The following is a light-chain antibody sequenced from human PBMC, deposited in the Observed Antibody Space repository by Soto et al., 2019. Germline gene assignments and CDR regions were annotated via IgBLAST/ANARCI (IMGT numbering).Light chain of an antibody. J-gene: IGKJ2*01. V-gene: IGKV3-15*01. CDR1: QTVASN. CDR3: QQYHNWPPQYT. CDR2: GAS. Sequence: EIVMTQSPATLSLSPGERATLSCRASQTVASNLAWYQQKPGQAPRLLVHGASTRATGVPARFSGSGSGTEFTLTVSSLQSEDFAVYYGQQYHNWPPQYTFGQGTKLQIK.